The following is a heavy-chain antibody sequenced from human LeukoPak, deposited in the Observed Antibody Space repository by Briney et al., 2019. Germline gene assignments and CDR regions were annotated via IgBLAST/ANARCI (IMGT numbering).Heavy chain of an antibody. CDR3: ARDPSGSYYTYYYYYGMDV. V-gene: IGHV3-33*01. CDR1: GFTFSSYG. Sequence: PGRSLRLSCAASGFTFSSYGMHWVRQAPGKGLEWVAVIWYDGSNKYYADSVKGRFTISRDNSKNTLYLQMNSLRAEDTAVYYCARDPSGSYYTYYYYYGMDVWGQGTTVTVSS. J-gene: IGHJ6*02. CDR2: IWYDGSNK. D-gene: IGHD1-26*01.